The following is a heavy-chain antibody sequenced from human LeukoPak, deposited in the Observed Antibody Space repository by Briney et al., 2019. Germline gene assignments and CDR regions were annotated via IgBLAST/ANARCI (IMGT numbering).Heavy chain of an antibody. Sequence: SQTLSLTCTVSGVSISSGDYYWSWIRQPPGKGLEWIGYTYYSGSTYYNLSLKSRVTISVDTSMNQFSLKLSSVTAADTAVYYCARPYYYDSRIDPWGQGTRVTVSS. CDR2: TYYSGST. CDR3: ARPYYYDSRIDP. V-gene: IGHV4-30-4*01. J-gene: IGHJ5*02. CDR1: GVSISSGDYY. D-gene: IGHD3-22*01.